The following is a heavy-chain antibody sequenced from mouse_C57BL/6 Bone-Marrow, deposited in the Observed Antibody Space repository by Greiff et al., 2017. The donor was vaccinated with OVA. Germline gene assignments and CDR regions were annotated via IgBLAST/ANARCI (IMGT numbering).Heavy chain of an antibody. V-gene: IGHV5-12*01. Sequence: EVQLVESGGGLVQPGVSLKLSCAASGFTFSDFYMYWIRQTPEKRLEWVAYISNGGGSTYYPDTVKGRFTISRDNAKNTLYLQMSRLKSEDTAMYYCARLDAMDYWGQGTSVTVSS. CDR3: ARLDAMDY. CDR2: ISNGGGST. J-gene: IGHJ4*01. CDR1: GFTFSDFY.